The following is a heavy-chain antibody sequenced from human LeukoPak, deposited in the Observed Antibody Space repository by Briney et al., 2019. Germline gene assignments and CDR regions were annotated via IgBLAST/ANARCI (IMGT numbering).Heavy chain of an antibody. CDR2: VSSDGTYT. Sequence: GGSLRLSCAASGFTFSSYFMHWVRQAPGKGLVWVSRVSSDGTYTEYADSVKGRFTISRDNAKDTLYLQVNSLRAEDTAVYYCAITVDCRATADCYSYFHHWGQGTLVTVSS. D-gene: IGHD2-21*02. J-gene: IGHJ1*01. CDR1: GFTFSSYF. V-gene: IGHV3-74*03. CDR3: AITVDCRATADCYSYFHH.